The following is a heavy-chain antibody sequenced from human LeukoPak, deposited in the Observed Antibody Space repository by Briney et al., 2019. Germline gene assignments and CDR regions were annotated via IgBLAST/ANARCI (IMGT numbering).Heavy chain of an antibody. D-gene: IGHD1-26*01. Sequence: TGGSLRLSCAASGFTFSIYGMHWVRQAPGKGLEWVAFIPYDGSNEYYPDSVNGRFTISRDNSKNTLYLQMNSLRAEDTALYYCAKDRSEVVGPTYFDYWGQGTLVTVSS. CDR3: AKDRSEVVGPTYFDY. CDR1: GFTFSIYG. CDR2: IPYDGSNE. V-gene: IGHV3-30*02. J-gene: IGHJ4*02.